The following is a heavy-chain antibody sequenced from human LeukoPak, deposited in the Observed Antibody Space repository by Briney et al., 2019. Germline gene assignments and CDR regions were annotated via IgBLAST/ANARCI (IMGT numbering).Heavy chain of an antibody. D-gene: IGHD3-16*02. V-gene: IGHV4-34*01. Sequence: SETLSLTCAVYGGSFSGYYWSWIRQPPGKGLEWIGEINHSGSTNYNPSLKSRVTISVDTSKNQFSLKLSSVTAADTVVYYCARGGRDDYVWGSYRYTPGYYGMDVWGQGTTVTVSS. CDR2: INHSGST. CDR3: ARGGRDDYVWGSYRYTPGYYGMDV. J-gene: IGHJ6*02. CDR1: GGSFSGYY.